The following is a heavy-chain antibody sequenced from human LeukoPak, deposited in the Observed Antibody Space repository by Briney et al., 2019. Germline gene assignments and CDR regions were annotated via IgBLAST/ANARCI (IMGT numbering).Heavy chain of an antibody. CDR1: GGTFSSYA. D-gene: IGHD5-18*01. J-gene: IGHJ4*02. CDR2: IIPIFGTA. V-gene: IGHV1-69*05. CDR3: VSGGNMEPAIQLWYPLDY. Sequence: SVKVSCKASGGTFSSYAISWVRQAPGQGLEWMGGIIPIFGTANYAQKFQGRVTITTDESTSTAYMELSSLRSEDTAVYYCVSGGNMEPAIQLWYPLDYWGRGTLVTVSS.